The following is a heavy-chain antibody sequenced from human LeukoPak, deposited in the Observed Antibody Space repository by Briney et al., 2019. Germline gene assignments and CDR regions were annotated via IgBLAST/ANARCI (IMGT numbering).Heavy chain of an antibody. J-gene: IGHJ4*02. CDR3: ARLYWGSGGSGSFHY. Sequence: SETLSLTCTVSGGSISSTSYYWGWIRQPPGKGLEWIGIIYYSGNTYYNPSLKSRLTISVDTSKNHFSLKLSSVTAADTAVFYCARLYWGSGGSGSFHYWGQGTLVTVSS. CDR1: GGSISSTSYY. V-gene: IGHV4-39*02. CDR2: IYYSGNT. D-gene: IGHD7-27*01.